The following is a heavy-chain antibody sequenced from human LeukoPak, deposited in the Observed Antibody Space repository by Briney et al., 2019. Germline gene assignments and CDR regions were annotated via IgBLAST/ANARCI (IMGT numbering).Heavy chain of an antibody. J-gene: IGHJ5*02. CDR1: GGSISSYY. D-gene: IGHD5-24*01. V-gene: IGHV4-4*07. CDR3: AREGGDPRWLDP. Sequence: SETLSLTCTVSGGSISSYYWTWIRQSAGKGLEWIGRINTSGSTNYNPSLRSRVTMSVNTSKNQFSLNLTSVTAADTAVYYCAREGGDPRWLDPWGQGTLVTVSS. CDR2: INTSGST.